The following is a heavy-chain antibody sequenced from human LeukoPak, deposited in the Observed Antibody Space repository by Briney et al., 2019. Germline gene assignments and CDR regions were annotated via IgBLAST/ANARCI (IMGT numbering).Heavy chain of an antibody. J-gene: IGHJ3*02. D-gene: IGHD3-22*01. Sequence: GGSLSLSCAAPGFTFSSYSMNWVRQAPGKGLEWVSYSYSSSSSSSIYYADSVKGRFTISRDNAKNSLYLQMNSLRAEDTAVYYCARKGYYSQAFGMWSQGTMVTVSS. CDR2: SSSSSSSI. CDR3: ARKGYYSQAFGM. CDR1: GFTFSSYS. V-gene: IGHV3-48*01.